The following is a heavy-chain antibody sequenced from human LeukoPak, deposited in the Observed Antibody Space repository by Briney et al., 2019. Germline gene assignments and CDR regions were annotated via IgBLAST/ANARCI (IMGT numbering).Heavy chain of an antibody. CDR3: ARHWIETTKTYSYWFDP. J-gene: IGHJ5*02. Sequence: SSEALSLTCTVSGDSINNHYWGWIPQPPGKVQERIESIYTRGSINYNPSLKRRVTMSGATSKNQVSLTLNYVPAADTAVYYCARHWIETTKTYSYWFDPWGQGTLVTVSS. D-gene: IGHD1-1*01. V-gene: IGHV4-4*09. CDR2: IYTRGSI. CDR1: GDSINNHY.